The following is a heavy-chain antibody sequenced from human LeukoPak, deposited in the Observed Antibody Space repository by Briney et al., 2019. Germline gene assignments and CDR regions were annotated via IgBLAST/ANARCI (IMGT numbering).Heavy chain of an antibody. V-gene: IGHV1-2*02. D-gene: IGHD5-18*01. CDR2: INPNSGGT. CDR3: ARDSTTWIQLWLHY. Sequence: ASVKVSCKASGYTFTGYYMHWVRQAPGQGLEWMGWINPNSGGTNYGQKYQGRVTMTRDTSIRTAYMELSRLRSDDTAVYYCARDSTTWIQLWLHYWGQGTLVTVSS. J-gene: IGHJ4*02. CDR1: GYTFTGYY.